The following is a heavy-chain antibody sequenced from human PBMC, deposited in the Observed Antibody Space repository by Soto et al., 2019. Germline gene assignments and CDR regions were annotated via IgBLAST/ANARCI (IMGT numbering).Heavy chain of an antibody. CDR3: ARVKFGAPFAF. CDR1: GGTFSSYS. D-gene: IGHD3-16*01. J-gene: IGHJ4*01. V-gene: IGHV1-18*01. Sequence: ASVKVSCKASGGTFSSYSSGWMRQAPGQGLEWVGWFNPANQNTNYEQKFQDRVSMTADTSTSTAYMELRGLRSDDTAVYYFARVKFGAPFAFWGHRTLVTVSS. CDR2: FNPANQNT.